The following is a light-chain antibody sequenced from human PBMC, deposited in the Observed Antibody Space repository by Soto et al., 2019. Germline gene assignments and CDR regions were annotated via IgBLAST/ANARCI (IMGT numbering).Light chain of an antibody. CDR1: SGDVGGYNY. V-gene: IGLV2-8*01. CDR2: EVS. Sequence: QSALTQPPSASGSPGQSVTISCTGTSGDVGGYNYVSWYQQHPGKAPKLIISEVSKRPSGVPDRFSGSKSGNTASLTVSGLQAEDEADYYCSSFAGNNNLVFGGGTKLTVL. J-gene: IGLJ2*01. CDR3: SSFAGNNNLV.